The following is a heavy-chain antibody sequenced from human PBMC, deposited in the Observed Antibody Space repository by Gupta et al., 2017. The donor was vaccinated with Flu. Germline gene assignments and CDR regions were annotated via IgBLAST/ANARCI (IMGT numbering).Heavy chain of an antibody. CDR3: ATAHVADAFDI. CDR1: GYTLTELS. J-gene: IGHJ3*02. D-gene: IGHD2-21*01. V-gene: IGHV1-24*01. Sequence: QVHLVQSGAEVKKPGASVKVSCKVSGYTLTELSIHWVRQAPGKGLEWMGGFDPENGETIYAQKFQGRVTMTEDTPTDTTYMELTSLRSEDTAVYFCATAHVADAFDIWGQGTVVTVSP. CDR2: FDPENGET.